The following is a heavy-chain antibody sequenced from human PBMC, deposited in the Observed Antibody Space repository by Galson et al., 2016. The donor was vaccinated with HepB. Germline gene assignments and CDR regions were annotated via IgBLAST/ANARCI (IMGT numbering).Heavy chain of an antibody. J-gene: IGHJ4*02. Sequence: SLRLSCAASGFTFSNYWMHWVRQAPGKGLVWVSHITIDGSTTTYADSVKGRFTISRDNAKNTLYLQMNSLRGEDTAVYYCARDLWRGGRIDYWGQGTLVTVSS. CDR3: ARDLWRGGRIDY. CDR1: GFTFSNYW. CDR2: ITIDGSTT. V-gene: IGHV3-74*01. D-gene: IGHD4-23*01.